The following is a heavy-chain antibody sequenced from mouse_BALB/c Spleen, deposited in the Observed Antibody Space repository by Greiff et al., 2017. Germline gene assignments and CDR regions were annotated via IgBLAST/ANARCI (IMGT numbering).Heavy chain of an antibody. CDR1: GFTFSSFG. CDR2: ISSGSSTI. J-gene: IGHJ1*01. CDR3: ARDGNYRYFDV. Sequence: EVKVVESGGGLVQPGGSRKLSCAASGFTFSSFGMHWVRQAPEKGLEWVAYISSGSSTIYYADTVKGRFTISRDNPKNTLFLQMTSLRSEDTAMYYCARDGNYRYFDVWGAGTTVTVSS. D-gene: IGHD2-1*01. V-gene: IGHV5-17*02.